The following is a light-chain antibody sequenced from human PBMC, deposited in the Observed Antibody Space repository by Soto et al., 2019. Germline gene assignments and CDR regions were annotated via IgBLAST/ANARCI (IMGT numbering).Light chain of an antibody. CDR3: QQRSNGGT. CDR2: DAS. CDR1: QSVSSY. V-gene: IGKV3-11*01. J-gene: IGKJ4*01. Sequence: TLSLSPGERATLSCRASQSVSSYLAWYQQKPGQAPRLLIYDASNRATGIPARFSGSGSGTDFTLTISSLEPEDFAVYYCQQRSNGGTFGGGTKVDIK.